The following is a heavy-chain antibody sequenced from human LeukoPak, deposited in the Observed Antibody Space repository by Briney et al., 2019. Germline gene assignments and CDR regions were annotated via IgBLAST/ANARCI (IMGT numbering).Heavy chain of an antibody. Sequence: ASVKVSCKASGYTFTGYYMHWVRQAPGQGLEWMGWINPNSGGTNYAQKFQGRVTMTRDTSISTAYMELSRLRSDDTAVYYCAREGYDSSGYPDYWGQGTLVTVSS. CDR2: INPNSGGT. D-gene: IGHD3-22*01. CDR1: GYTFTGYY. CDR3: AREGYDSSGYPDY. V-gene: IGHV1-2*02. J-gene: IGHJ4*02.